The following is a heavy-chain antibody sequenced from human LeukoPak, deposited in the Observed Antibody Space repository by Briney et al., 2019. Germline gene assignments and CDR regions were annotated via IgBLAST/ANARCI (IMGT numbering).Heavy chain of an antibody. V-gene: IGHV3-66*01. CDR1: GITLSNYG. CDR3: ARVRASAGLDY. J-gene: IGHJ4*02. D-gene: IGHD1-14*01. Sequence: GGSLRLSCAVSGITLSNYGMSWVRQGPGKGLEWVSINYSGGSTYYADSVKGRFTISRDNSKNTLYLQMNSLRAEDTAVYYCARVRASAGLDYWGQGTLVTVSS. CDR2: NYSGGST.